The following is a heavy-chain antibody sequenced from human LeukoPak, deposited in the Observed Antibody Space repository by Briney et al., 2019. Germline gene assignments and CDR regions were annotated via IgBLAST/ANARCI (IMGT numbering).Heavy chain of an antibody. Sequence: ASVKVSCKTSGYTFTGYYMHWVRQAPGQGLEWMGWINPNSGGTNYAQKFQGRVTMTRDTSISTAYMELSRLRSDDTAVYYCATAGVLWFGELAGWFDPWGQGTLVTVSS. CDR2: INPNSGGT. V-gene: IGHV1-2*02. CDR1: GYTFTGYY. D-gene: IGHD3-10*01. CDR3: ATAGVLWFGELAGWFDP. J-gene: IGHJ5*02.